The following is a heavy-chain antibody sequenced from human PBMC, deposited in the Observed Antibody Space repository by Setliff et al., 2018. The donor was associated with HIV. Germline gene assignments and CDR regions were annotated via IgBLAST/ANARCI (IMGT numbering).Heavy chain of an antibody. CDR3: ASARIPTGGTSTSLDH. J-gene: IGHJ4*02. Sequence: PGGSLRLSCEASGFTFSSHGMHWLRQAPGKGLEWVTFIRYDGSGIHYADSVKGRFTISRDNSKNTLYLQMNSLRVEDAAVYYCASARIPTGGTSTSLDHWGQGTLVTVSS. CDR1: GFTFSSHG. V-gene: IGHV3-30*02. CDR2: IRYDGSGI. D-gene: IGHD1-1*01.